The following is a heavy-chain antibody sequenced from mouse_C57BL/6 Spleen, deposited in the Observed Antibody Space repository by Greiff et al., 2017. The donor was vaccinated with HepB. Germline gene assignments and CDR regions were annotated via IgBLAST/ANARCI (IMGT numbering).Heavy chain of an antibody. V-gene: IGHV1-15*01. CDR1: GYTFTDYE. Sequence: QVQLKESGAELVRPGASVTLSCKASGYTFTDYEMHWVKQTPVHGLEWIGAIDPETGGTAYNQKFKGKAILTADKSSSTAYMELRSLTSEDSAVYYCTRNGNYGYFDYWGQGTTLTVSS. J-gene: IGHJ2*01. CDR3: TRNGNYGYFDY. D-gene: IGHD2-1*01. CDR2: IDPETGGT.